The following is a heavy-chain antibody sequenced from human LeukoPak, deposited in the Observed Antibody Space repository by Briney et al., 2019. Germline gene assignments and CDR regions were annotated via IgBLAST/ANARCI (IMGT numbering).Heavy chain of an antibody. V-gene: IGHV3-74*01. CDR1: GFTFGNYW. J-gene: IGHJ3*01. CDR2: INSDGSST. CDR3: ARDSTFRGTGPNV. Sequence: GGSLRLSCAASGFTFGNYWMHWVRQAPGKGLVWVSRINSDGSSTNYADSVKGRFTISRDNAKNTLYLQVNSLRAEDTAVYYCARDSTFRGTGPNVWGQRTMVIVSS. D-gene: IGHD2-8*02.